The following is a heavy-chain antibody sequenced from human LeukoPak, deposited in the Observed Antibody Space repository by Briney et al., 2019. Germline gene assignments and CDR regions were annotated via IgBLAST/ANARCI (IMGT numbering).Heavy chain of an antibody. CDR2: IDQDGREK. J-gene: IGHJ4*02. Sequence: GGSLKLSRVASGFTFSVSWMSWVRQVPGKGLQWVANIDQDGREKNYVDSVKGRFIISRDNGKNSLYLEMDSLRAEDTAVYYCARERPGSTWYDGKEPFDYWGQGTLVTVSS. CDR1: GFTFSVSW. CDR3: ARERPGSTWYDGKEPFDY. D-gene: IGHD6-13*01. V-gene: IGHV3-7*01.